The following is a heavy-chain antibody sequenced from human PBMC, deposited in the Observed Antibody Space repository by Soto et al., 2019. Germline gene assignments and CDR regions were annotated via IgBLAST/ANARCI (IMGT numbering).Heavy chain of an antibody. D-gene: IGHD2-15*01. V-gene: IGHV3-13*01. Sequence: EIELVESGGNLVQPGGSLRLSCEGSGFTFSGFDMHWVRQARGKGLEWVASIGTADDAYYAVSVKGRFIISRDNAKNSLSLQMSSLRAGYTAVYFCAKVPEVGAHFFDSWGQGTQVTVAS. CDR2: IGTADDA. CDR3: AKVPEVGAHFFDS. J-gene: IGHJ4*02. CDR1: GFTFSGFD.